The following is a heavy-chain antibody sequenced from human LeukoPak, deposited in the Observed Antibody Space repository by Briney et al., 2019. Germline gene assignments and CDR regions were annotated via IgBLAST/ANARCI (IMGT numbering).Heavy chain of an antibody. CDR2: ISSSSYTI. CDR3: ARDVDYDFYFDY. J-gene: IGHJ4*02. D-gene: IGHD3-3*01. Sequence: HPGGSLRLSCAASGFTFSNYNMNWVRQAPGKGLEWVSYISSSSYTIYYADSVKGRFTLSRDNAKNSLYLQMNSLRAEDTAVYYCARDVDYDFYFDYWGQGTLVTVSS. V-gene: IGHV3-48*04. CDR1: GFTFSNYN.